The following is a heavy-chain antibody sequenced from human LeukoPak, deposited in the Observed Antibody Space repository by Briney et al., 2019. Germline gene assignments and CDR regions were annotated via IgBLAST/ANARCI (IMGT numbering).Heavy chain of an antibody. CDR1: GFTFSNAW. J-gene: IGHJ4*02. D-gene: IGHD3-10*01. Sequence: PGGSLRLSCAASGFTFSNAWMSWVRQAPGKGLEWVGRIKSKTDGGTTDYAAPVKGRFTISRDDSKNTLYLQMNSLKTEDTAVYYCTTDLYHYGSGSYLFDYWGQGTLVTVSS. CDR2: IKSKTDGGTT. CDR3: TTDLYHYGSGSYLFDY. V-gene: IGHV3-15*01.